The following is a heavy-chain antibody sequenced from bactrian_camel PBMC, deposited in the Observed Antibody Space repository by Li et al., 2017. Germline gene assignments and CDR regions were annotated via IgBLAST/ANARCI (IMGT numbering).Heavy chain of an antibody. CDR3: ATEMIVRGVLMGVSDV. Sequence: QVQLVESGGGSVQAGGSLRLSCAASGSANSTYCMGWVRQAPGKEREVVAHLYVRGDETFYAVAVKGRFTISRDNVENTLYLQMNNLKIEDTAVYYCATEMIVRGVLMGVSDVWGQGTQVTVS. CDR2: LYVRGDET. CDR1: GSANSTYC. J-gene: IGHJ4*01. V-gene: IGHV3-2*01. D-gene: IGHD3*01.